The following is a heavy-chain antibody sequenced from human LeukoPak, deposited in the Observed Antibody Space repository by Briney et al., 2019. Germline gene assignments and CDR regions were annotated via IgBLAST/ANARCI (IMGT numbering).Heavy chain of an antibody. Sequence: ASVKVSCKASGYTFSGYYMHWVRQAPGQGLEWMGWINPKSGGTNYAQKFQGRVTITRDTSISTAYMELSRLRSDDTAVYYCARAWGSGSYGGKHWGQGSLVTVTS. D-gene: IGHD1-26*01. J-gene: IGHJ1*01. CDR2: INPKSGGT. V-gene: IGHV1-2*02. CDR1: GYTFSGYY. CDR3: ARAWGSGSYGGKH.